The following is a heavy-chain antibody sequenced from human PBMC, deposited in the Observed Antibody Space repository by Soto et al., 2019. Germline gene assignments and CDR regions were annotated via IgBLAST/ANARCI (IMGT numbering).Heavy chain of an antibody. J-gene: IGHJ4*02. CDR2: IDPSDSST. D-gene: IGHD1-26*01. CDR3: ARGGKRSTVHRHYFEY. Sequence: GESLKISCQGSGYSFTSYWVTWVRQMPGRGLEWVARIDPSDSSTNYSPSFRGRVTISADRSISTAYLHWSSLQASDTAIYYCARGGKRSTVHRHYFEYWGQGALVAVSS. CDR1: GYSFTSYW. V-gene: IGHV5-10-1*01.